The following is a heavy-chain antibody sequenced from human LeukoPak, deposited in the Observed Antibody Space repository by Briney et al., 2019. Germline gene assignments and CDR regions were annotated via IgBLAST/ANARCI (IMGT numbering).Heavy chain of an antibody. V-gene: IGHV4-34*01. Sequence: PSETLSLTCAVYGGSFSGYYWSWIRQPPGKGLEWIGEINHSGSTNYNPSLKSRVTISVDTSKNQFSLKLSSVTAADTAVYYCAREKLLRFGLDPWGQGTLVTVSS. CDR2: INHSGST. D-gene: IGHD3-10*01. CDR1: GGSFSGYY. CDR3: AREKLLRFGLDP. J-gene: IGHJ5*02.